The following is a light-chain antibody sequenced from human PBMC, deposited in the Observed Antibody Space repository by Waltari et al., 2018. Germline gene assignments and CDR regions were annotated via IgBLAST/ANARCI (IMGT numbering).Light chain of an antibody. CDR1: QDITKS. CDR3: QQYSVTVGT. J-gene: IGKJ1*01. V-gene: IGKV1-NL1*01. Sequence: DIQMTQSPSSLSASVGDRVTITCRASQDITKSLAWYQKKPGKAPKLLLYVTSILENGVPSRFSGSGSGTDYTLTINSLQPEDFATYYCQQYSVTVGTFGQGTKVEIK. CDR2: VTS.